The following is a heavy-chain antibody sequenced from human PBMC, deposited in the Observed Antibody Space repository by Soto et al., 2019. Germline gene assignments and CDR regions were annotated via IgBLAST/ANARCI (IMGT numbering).Heavy chain of an antibody. Sequence: SETLSLTCAVSGGSISNSNWWTWVRQSPGKGLEWIGEIYHTGNTNYNPSLKSRVTISVDKSKNQFSLKLSSVTAADTAVYYCARDEVAGTDYDAFEIWGQGTMVTVSS. J-gene: IGHJ3*02. CDR2: IYHTGNT. V-gene: IGHV4-4*02. CDR3: ARDEVAGTDYDAFEI. D-gene: IGHD6-13*01. CDR1: GGSISNSNW.